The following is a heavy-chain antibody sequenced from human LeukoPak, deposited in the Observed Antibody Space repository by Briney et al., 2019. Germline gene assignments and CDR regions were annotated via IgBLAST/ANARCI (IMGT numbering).Heavy chain of an antibody. CDR3: ARVPDGSVNY. CDR1: GFTFSSYW. V-gene: IGHV3-74*01. J-gene: IGHJ4*02. CDR2: INSHESNT. D-gene: IGHD3-10*01. Sequence: GGSLRLSCAASGFTFSSYWMHWVRQAPGQGLVWVSRINSHESNTISADSVTGRFKISRDHAKNPLYLQMNSLRAEDTAVYYCARVPDGSVNYWGQGTLVPVSS.